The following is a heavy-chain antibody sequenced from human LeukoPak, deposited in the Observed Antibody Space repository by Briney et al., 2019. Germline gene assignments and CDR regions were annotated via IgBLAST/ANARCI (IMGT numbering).Heavy chain of an antibody. V-gene: IGHV3-21*04. J-gene: IGHJ5*02. CDR2: ISSTSTYI. CDR3: AKDGGSSWYEWRVWFDP. D-gene: IGHD6-13*01. Sequence: GGSLRLSCVGSGFTFSSYSINWVRQAPGKGLEWVSSISSTSTYIYYADSLKGRFTISRDNSKNTLYLQMNSLRAEDTAVYYCAKDGGSSWYEWRVWFDPWGQGTLVTVSS. CDR1: GFTFSSYS.